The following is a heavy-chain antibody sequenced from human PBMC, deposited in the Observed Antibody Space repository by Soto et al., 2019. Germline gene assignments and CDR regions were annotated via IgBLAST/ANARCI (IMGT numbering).Heavy chain of an antibody. CDR1: GGTFNIYA. D-gene: IGHD2-15*01. V-gene: IGHV1-69*01. CDR3: ARGDGHDCSGGNCYFYF. CDR2: IIPLFGTA. Sequence: QVQLVQSGAEVKKPGSSVKVSCRASGGTFNIYAINWVRQAPGHVLEWMGGIIPLFGTAKYAQKFQGRVTITADESTSTAHMELRSLRSEDTAVYYCARGDGHDCSGGNCYFYFWGQGTLVTVSS. J-gene: IGHJ4*02.